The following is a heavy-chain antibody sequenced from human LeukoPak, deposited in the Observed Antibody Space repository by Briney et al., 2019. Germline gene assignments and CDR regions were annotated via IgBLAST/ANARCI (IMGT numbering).Heavy chain of an antibody. CDR3: ARGGAFCSITTCHEFDH. Sequence: GASAKVSCKTSGYTFTGSYLHWVRQVPGQGLEWMGWTNPSTGGTKSAQQFEGRVTMTRDTSNTTGYLELRSLRLDDTATYYCARGGAFCSITTCHEFDHWGQGTLVIVSS. CDR1: GYTFTGSY. J-gene: IGHJ4*02. V-gene: IGHV1-2*02. D-gene: IGHD2-2*01. CDR2: TNPSTGGT.